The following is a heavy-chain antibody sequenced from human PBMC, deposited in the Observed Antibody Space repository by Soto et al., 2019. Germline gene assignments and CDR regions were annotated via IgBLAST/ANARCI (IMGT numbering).Heavy chain of an antibody. CDR1: GGSIISNAYY. Sequence: SETLSLTCTFSGGSIISNAYYLGWIRQPPGKGLEWLGYIYYSGSASYNPSLKSRVTMSVDTSKNQFSLKLSSVTAADTAVYYCARRPKRGSYSWCFDYWGQGTQVTVSS. V-gene: IGHV4-39*01. CDR2: IYYSGSA. J-gene: IGHJ4*02. D-gene: IGHD1-26*01. CDR3: ARRPKRGSYSWCFDY.